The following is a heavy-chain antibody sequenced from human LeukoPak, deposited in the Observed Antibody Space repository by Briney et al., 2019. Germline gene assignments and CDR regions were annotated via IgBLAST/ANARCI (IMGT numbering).Heavy chain of an antibody. D-gene: IGHD2-15*01. V-gene: IGHV3-23*01. CDR2: ISGSGGST. CDR1: GFTFSSYA. Sequence: QPGGSLRLSCVASGFTFSSYAMSWVRQAPGKGLEWVSAISGSGGSTYYADSVKGRFTISRDNSKNTLYLQMNSLRAEDTAVYYCAKDYRPRGGYFDYWGQGTLVTVSS. J-gene: IGHJ4*02. CDR3: AKDYRPRGGYFDY.